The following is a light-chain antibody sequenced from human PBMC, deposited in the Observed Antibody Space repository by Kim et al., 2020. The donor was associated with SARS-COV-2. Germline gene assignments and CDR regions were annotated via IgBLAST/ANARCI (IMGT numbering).Light chain of an antibody. CDR1: SRRSYY. CDR3: QSRDSGGNVV. CDR2: GRN. Sequence: SSELTQDPAVSVALGQTVRITCQGDSRRSYYATWYQQKPRQAPVLVIYGRNNRPSGIPDRFSCSTSGNTASLTISGAQAEDEADFYCQSRDSGGNVVFGGGTKLTVL. J-gene: IGLJ2*01. V-gene: IGLV3-19*01.